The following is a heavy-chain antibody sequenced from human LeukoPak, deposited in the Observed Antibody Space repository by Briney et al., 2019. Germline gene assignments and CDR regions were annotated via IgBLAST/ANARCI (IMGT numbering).Heavy chain of an antibody. CDR3: ARGRAIFGVVIKRYGMDV. CDR1: GGSFSGYY. CDR2: ISHSGST. J-gene: IGHJ6*02. V-gene: IGHV4-34*01. D-gene: IGHD3-3*01. Sequence: PSETLSLTCAVYGGSFSGYYWSWIRQPPGKGLEWIGEISHSGSTNYNPSLKSRVTISVDTSKNQFSLKLSSVTAADTAVYYCARGRAIFGVVIKRYGMDVWGQGTTVTVSS.